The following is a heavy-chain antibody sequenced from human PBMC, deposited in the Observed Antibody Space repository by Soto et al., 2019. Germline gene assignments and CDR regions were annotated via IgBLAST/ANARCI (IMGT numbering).Heavy chain of an antibody. CDR1: GGTFSSYA. CDR2: IIPIFGTA. CDR3: AREGGSGNYRYYAMDV. V-gene: IGHV1-69*12. D-gene: IGHD3-10*01. Sequence: QVQLVQSGAEVKKPGSSVKVSCKASGGTFSSYAISWVRQAPGQGLEWMGGIIPIFGTANYVQKFQGRVTITADESTSTAYMALSSLRSEDTAVYYCAREGGSGNYRYYAMDVWGQGTTVTVSS. J-gene: IGHJ6*02.